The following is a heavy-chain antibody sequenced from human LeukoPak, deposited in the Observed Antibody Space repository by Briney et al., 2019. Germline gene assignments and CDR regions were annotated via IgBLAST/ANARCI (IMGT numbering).Heavy chain of an antibody. CDR2: ISGSGGST. J-gene: IGHJ6*03. CDR3: ARSIAARLYYYYMDV. Sequence: GGSLRLSCAASEFTFSSYGMSWVRQAPGKGLEWVSSISGSGGSTQYADSVKGRFTISRDNSKNTLYLQMNSLRAEDTAVYYCARSIAARLYYYYMDVWGKGTTVTVSS. D-gene: IGHD6-6*01. V-gene: IGHV3-23*01. CDR1: EFTFSSYG.